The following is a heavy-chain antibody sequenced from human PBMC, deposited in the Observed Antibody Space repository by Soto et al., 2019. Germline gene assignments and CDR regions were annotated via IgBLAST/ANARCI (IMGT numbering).Heavy chain of an antibody. J-gene: IGHJ3*02. Sequence: EVQLVESGGGVVQSGGSLRLSCAASGFTFSSYSMNWVRQAPGKGLGWVSYISSSSSPIYYTDCVKGRFTISRENGKNSLYLQMNSLRDEDTAGYDCARGRYSSAFDAFDIWGQGTVVTVSS. CDR3: ARGRYSSAFDAFDI. D-gene: IGHD2-15*01. CDR2: ISSSSSPI. V-gene: IGHV3-48*02. CDR1: GFTFSSYS.